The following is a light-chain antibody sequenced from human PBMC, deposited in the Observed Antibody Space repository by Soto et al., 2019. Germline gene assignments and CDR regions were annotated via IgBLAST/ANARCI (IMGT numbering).Light chain of an antibody. CDR1: QSVASN. Sequence: EIVMTQSPASLSVSPGESVTLSCRASQSVASNLAWYQQKPGQAPRLIIYGASDRATGIPDRFSGSWSGTDCTLTISRLEPEDVAVYYCQQYGSSPMTLGQGTRLEI. V-gene: IGKV3-20*01. J-gene: IGKJ5*01. CDR2: GAS. CDR3: QQYGSSPMT.